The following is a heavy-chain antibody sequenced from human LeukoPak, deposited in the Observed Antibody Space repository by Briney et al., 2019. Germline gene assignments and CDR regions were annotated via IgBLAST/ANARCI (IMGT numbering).Heavy chain of an antibody. CDR2: IYSGGTT. CDR3: ARQIGGGWSFDY. Sequence: GGSLRLSCVASGFTVSSSYMTWVRQAPGKGLEWVSFIYSGGTTYYADSVKGRFTISRDNSKNTLYLQMNSLRAEDTTVYYCARQIGGGWSFDYWGQGTLVTVSS. CDR1: GFTVSSSY. D-gene: IGHD6-19*01. V-gene: IGHV3-66*04. J-gene: IGHJ4*02.